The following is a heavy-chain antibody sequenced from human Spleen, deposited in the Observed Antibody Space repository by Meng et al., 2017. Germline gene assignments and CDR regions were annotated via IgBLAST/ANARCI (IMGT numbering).Heavy chain of an antibody. CDR1: GFIFSTAW. V-gene: IGHV3-15*01. J-gene: IGHJ4*02. CDR2: IRSKTDGGTT. D-gene: IGHD5-12*01. Sequence: GESLKISCEASGFIFSTAWMNWVRQAPGKGLEWVGRIRSKTDGGTTDFAAPVKGRFTISRDDSKNTVYLQMNSLKTEDTAVYYCSGHIDYWGQGTLVTVSS. CDR3: SGHIDY.